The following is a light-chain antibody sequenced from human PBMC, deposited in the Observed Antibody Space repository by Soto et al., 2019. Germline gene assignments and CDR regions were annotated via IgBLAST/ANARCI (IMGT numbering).Light chain of an antibody. J-gene: IGKJ5*01. V-gene: IGKV1-9*01. CDR2: AAS. CDR1: QGISSF. CDR3: QQRNSYPIT. Sequence: IQLTQSPSSLSASVGDSVTITCRASQGISSFLAWYQQKPGKAPKLLIYAASTLQSGVPSRFSGSGSGTYFTLTSSSLQPEYFANYFCQQRNSYPITFGQGTRLEIE.